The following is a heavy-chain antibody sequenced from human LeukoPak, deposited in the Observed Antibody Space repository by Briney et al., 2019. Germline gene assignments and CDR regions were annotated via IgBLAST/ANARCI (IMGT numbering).Heavy chain of an antibody. CDR1: GLTFSSYG. J-gene: IGHJ4*02. D-gene: IGHD2-8*01. CDR3: AKDFVLMVYARSYYFDY. CDR2: IRYDGSNK. Sequence: GGSLRLSCAVSGLTFSSYGMHWVRQAPGKGLEWVAFIRYDGSNKYYADSVKGRFTISRDNSKNTLYLQMNSLRAEDTAVYYCAKDFVLMVYARSYYFDYWGQGTLVTVSS. V-gene: IGHV3-30*02.